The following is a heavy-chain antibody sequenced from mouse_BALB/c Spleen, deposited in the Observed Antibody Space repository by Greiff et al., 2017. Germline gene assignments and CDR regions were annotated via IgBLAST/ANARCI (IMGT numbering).Heavy chain of an antibody. Sequence: VQLKESGPGLVKPSQSLSLTCTVTGYSITSDYAWNWIRQFPGNKLEWMGYISYSGSTSYNPSLKSRISITRDTSKNQFFLQLNSVTTEDTATYYCARFTVVDAMDYWGQGTSVTVSS. D-gene: IGHD1-1*01. CDR3: ARFTVVDAMDY. CDR2: ISYSGST. J-gene: IGHJ4*01. CDR1: GYSITSDYA. V-gene: IGHV3-2*02.